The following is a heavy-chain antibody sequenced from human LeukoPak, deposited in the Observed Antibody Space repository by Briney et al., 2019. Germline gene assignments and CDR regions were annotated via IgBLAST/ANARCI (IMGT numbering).Heavy chain of an antibody. CDR3: ARVYDSSGYYSAFDI. J-gene: IGHJ3*02. D-gene: IGHD3-22*01. CDR2: ISSSSSYI. Sequence: GGSLRLSCAASGFTFSSYSMNWVRQAPGKGLEWVSSISSSSSYIYYADSVKGRFTISRDNAKNSLYLQMNSLRAEDTAVYYCARVYDSSGYYSAFDIWGHGTMVTDSS. CDR1: GFTFSSYS. V-gene: IGHV3-21*01.